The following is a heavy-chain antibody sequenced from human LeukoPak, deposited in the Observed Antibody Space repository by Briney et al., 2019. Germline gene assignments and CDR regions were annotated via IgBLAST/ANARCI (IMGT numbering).Heavy chain of an antibody. J-gene: IGHJ4*02. V-gene: IGHV4-4*07. CDR2: IYTSGST. CDR3: ARPPSILGYCSSTSCYIRLYYFDY. Sequence: SETLSLTCTVSGGSISGYYWNWIRQPAGKGLEWIGRIYTSGSTNYNPSLKSRVTISVDTSKNQFSLKLSSVTAADTAVYYCARPPSILGYCSSTSCYIRLYYFDYWGQGTLVTVSS. D-gene: IGHD2-2*02. CDR1: GGSISGYY.